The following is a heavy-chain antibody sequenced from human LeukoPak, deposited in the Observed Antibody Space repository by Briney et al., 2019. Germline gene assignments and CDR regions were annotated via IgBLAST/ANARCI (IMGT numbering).Heavy chain of an antibody. CDR1: GYTFTSYG. CDR2: ISAYNGNT. D-gene: IGHD6-13*01. V-gene: IGHV1-18*01. CDR3: AREGYLGAAANYYYMDV. Sequence: ASVKVSCKASGYTFTSYGISWVRQAPGQGLEWMGWISAYNGNTNYAQKLQGRVTMTTDTSTSTAYMELRSLRSDDTAVYYCAREGYLGAAANYYYMDVWGKGTTVTVSS. J-gene: IGHJ6*03.